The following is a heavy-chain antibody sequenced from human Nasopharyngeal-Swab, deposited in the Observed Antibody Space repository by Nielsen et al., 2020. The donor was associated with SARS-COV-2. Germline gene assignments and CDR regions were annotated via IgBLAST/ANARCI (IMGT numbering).Heavy chain of an antibody. D-gene: IGHD2-21*01. J-gene: IGHJ6*02. V-gene: IGHV3-23*01. CDR1: GFTFSSYA. Sequence: GGSLRLSCAASGFTFSSYAMSWVRQAPGKGLDWVSIISGSGDTTYYADSVNDRFTISRDNSKNTLYLQMNSLRVEDTAVYYCAKAPYLRGLDVWGQGTTVTVSS. CDR3: AKAPYLRGLDV. CDR2: ISGSGDTT.